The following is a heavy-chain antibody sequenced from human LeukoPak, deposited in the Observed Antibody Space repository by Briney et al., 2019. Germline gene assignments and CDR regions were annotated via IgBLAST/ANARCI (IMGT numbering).Heavy chain of an antibody. D-gene: IGHD1-26*01. CDR2: ISSNGGST. V-gene: IGHV3-64*01. Sequence: GGSLRLSCAASGFTFSSYAMHWVRQAPGKGLEYVSAISSNGGSTYYANSVKGRFTISRDNSKNTLYLQMGSLRAEDMAVYYCARYSGYGMDVWGQGTTVTVSS. J-gene: IGHJ6*02. CDR1: GFTFSSYA. CDR3: ARYSGYGMDV.